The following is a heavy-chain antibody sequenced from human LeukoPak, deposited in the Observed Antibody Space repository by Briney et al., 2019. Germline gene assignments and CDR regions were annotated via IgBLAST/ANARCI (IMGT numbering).Heavy chain of an antibody. CDR3: ARAGGGRFDP. V-gene: IGHV4-34*01. CDR2: IHHSGSA. Sequence: SETLSLTCAVYGGSFSGYYWSWIRQHPGMGLEWIGYIHHSGSAYYNPSLKSRVTISVDTSKNQFSLKLSSVTAADTATYYCARAGGGRFDPWGQGNLVIVSS. D-gene: IGHD3-10*01. CDR1: GGSFSGYY. J-gene: IGHJ5*02.